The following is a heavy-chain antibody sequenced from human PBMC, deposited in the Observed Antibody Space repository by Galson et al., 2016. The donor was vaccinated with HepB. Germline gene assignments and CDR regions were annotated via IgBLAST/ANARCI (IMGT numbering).Heavy chain of an antibody. CDR1: GGSSGNYF. Sequence: ETLSLTCTVSGGSSGNYFWTWIRQPPGKGLEWIGYIYDTGSTNYNPSLKSRVAIAIDTSKNQFSLKLSSVTAADTAVYYCARDKGLPAAGMGNFDYWGQGTLVTVSS. J-gene: IGHJ4*02. D-gene: IGHD6-13*01. CDR3: ARDKGLPAAGMGNFDY. V-gene: IGHV4-59*01. CDR2: IYDTGST.